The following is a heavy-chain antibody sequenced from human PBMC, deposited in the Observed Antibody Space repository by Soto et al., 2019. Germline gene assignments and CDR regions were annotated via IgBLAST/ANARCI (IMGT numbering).Heavy chain of an antibody. D-gene: IGHD5-18*01. J-gene: IGHJ4*02. CDR3: ANGNLQLWRY. Sequence: GGSLRLSCAASGFTFISYGMHWVRQAPGKGLEWVAVISYDGSNKYYADSVKGRFTISRDNSKNTLYLQMNSLRAEDTAVYYCANGNLQLWRYWGQGTLVTVSS. CDR2: ISYDGSNK. CDR1: GFTFISYG. V-gene: IGHV3-30*18.